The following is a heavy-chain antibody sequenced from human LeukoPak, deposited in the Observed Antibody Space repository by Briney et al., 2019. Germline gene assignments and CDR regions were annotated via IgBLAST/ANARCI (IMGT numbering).Heavy chain of an antibody. V-gene: IGHV3-30*04. D-gene: IGHD4-17*01. CDR2: ISYDGSNK. CDR1: GFTFSSYA. CDR3: ARDPREDGYGDFDY. Sequence: GGSLRLSCAASGFTFSSYAMHWVRQAPGKGLEWVAVISYDGSNKCYADSVKGRFTISRDNSKNTLYLQMNSLRAEDTAVYYCARDPREDGYGDFDYWGQGTLVTVSS. J-gene: IGHJ4*02.